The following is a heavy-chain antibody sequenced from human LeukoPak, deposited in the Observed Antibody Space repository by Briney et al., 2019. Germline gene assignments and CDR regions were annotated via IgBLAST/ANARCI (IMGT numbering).Heavy chain of an antibody. J-gene: IGHJ5*02. D-gene: IGHD6-13*01. CDR3: ARAGIPYSSSSKKAWFDP. V-gene: IGHV1-18*01. CDR1: GYTFNSYG. Sequence: ASVKVSCKASGYTFNSYGISWVRQAPGQGLEWMGWISAYNGNTNYAQKLQGRVTMTTDTSTSTAYMELRSLRSDDTAVYYCARAGIPYSSSSKKAWFDPWGQGTLVTVSS. CDR2: ISAYNGNT.